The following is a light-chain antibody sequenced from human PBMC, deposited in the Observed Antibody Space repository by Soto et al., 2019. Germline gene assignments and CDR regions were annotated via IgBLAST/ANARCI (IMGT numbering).Light chain of an antibody. CDR3: QAADSSGTYYV. Sequence: SYELTQPPSVSVSPGQTARITCSGDALPKQYAYWYQQKPGQAPVLVIYNDSERPSGIPERFSGSSSGTTVTLTISGVQAEEDAQYYCQAADSSGTYYVVGTGTKVTV. CDR2: NDS. CDR1: ALPKQY. V-gene: IGLV3-25*02. J-gene: IGLJ1*01.